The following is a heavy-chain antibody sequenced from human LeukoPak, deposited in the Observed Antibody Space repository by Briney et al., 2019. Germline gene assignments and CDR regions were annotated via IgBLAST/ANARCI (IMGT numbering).Heavy chain of an antibody. J-gene: IGHJ4*02. CDR2: IKPDGSEK. CDR1: GFTFNDYW. Sequence: GGSLRLSCAASGFTFNDYWMTWVRQAPGKGLVWVATIKPDGSEKFYGDFVKGRFTISRDNAKNSLYLQINSLRAEDTAMYYCARARIDYWGQGTLVTVSS. V-gene: IGHV3-7*01. CDR3: ARARIDY.